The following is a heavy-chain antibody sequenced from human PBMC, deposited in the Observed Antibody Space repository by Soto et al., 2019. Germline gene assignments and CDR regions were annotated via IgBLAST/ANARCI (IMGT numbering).Heavy chain of an antibody. J-gene: IGHJ5*02. D-gene: IGHD6-13*01. CDR1: GGSISSSSFH. CDR3: ARRERAAGTDWWFDP. V-gene: IGHV4-39*01. Sequence: QLQLQESGPGLVKPSETLSLTCTVSGGSISSSSFHWGWIRQPPGKGLEWIGSIYYSGCTYYSPYLKIRVTISVETYKNQFSLKLSSVTAADTAVYYCARRERAAGTDWWFDPWGQGTLVTVSS. CDR2: IYYSGCT.